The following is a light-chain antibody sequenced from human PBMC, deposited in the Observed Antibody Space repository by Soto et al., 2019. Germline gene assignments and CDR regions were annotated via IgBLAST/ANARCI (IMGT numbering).Light chain of an antibody. CDR1: QGIAKD. V-gene: IGKV1-6*01. Sequence: AIQLTQSPSSLSASVGDRVTITCRASQGIAKDLGWYQQKPGKAPMLLIFGASFLQSGVPSRFSGSGSGTDFTLTIHGLQPEDFATYYCLQNYYSFRTFGQGTKVEIK. CDR2: GAS. J-gene: IGKJ1*01. CDR3: LQNYYSFRT.